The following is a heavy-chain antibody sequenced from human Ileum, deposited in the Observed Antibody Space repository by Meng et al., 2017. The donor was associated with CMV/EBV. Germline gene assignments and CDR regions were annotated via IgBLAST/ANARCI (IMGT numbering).Heavy chain of an antibody. Sequence: GESLKISCAASGFTFSYYAMHWVRQAPGTGLEWVAFIRSDGSDKYYADSVKGRFTISRDDSKNTLYLQMNSLRVEDTAVYYCAKDRTYFDNWGLGALVTVSS. CDR1: GFTFSYYA. CDR3: AKDRTYFDN. J-gene: IGHJ4*01. CDR2: IRSDGSDK. V-gene: IGHV3-30*02.